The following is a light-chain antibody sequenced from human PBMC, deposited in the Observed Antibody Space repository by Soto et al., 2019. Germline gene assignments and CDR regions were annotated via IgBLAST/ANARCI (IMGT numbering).Light chain of an antibody. Sequence: EIVLTQSPGSLSLSPGERATLSCRASQSVDSTFFAWYQKKPGQAPRLLIYGASKRATGVPDRFSGSGSGTDFTLTIIRLEAEDFAVYYCQQYMSSVTFGQGTKVEI. CDR3: QQYMSSVT. CDR2: GAS. J-gene: IGKJ1*01. V-gene: IGKV3-20*01. CDR1: QSVDSTF.